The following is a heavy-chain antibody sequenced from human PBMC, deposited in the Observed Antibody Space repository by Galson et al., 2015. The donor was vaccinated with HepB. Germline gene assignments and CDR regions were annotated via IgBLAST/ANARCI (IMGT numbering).Heavy chain of an antibody. Sequence: SVKVSCKASGYTFTSYSLHWLRRAPGQRPEWMGWINPANGRTRHSLTFQGRLSISRDTSASTVYLELSSLRSEDTALYYCVRAGRDTTGFFFYFDFWGPGTVVTVSS. D-gene: IGHD3-22*01. CDR1: GYTFTSYS. V-gene: IGHV1-3*01. CDR3: VRAGRDTTGFFFYFDF. CDR2: INPANGRT. J-gene: IGHJ4*02.